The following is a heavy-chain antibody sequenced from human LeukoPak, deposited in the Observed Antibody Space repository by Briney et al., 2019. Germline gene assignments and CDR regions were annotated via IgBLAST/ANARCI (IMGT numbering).Heavy chain of an antibody. V-gene: IGHV3-7*01. J-gene: IGHJ4*02. Sequence: GGSLRLSCAAPGFTITTHWMTWLRQAPGKGLEWVVTTEQEGTKEYYVVSVKGRFTISRNNGKNPLYRQMNSLRADDTAVYYCVRVFDYWGQGPLVTVSS. CDR1: GFTITTHW. CDR3: VRVFDY. CDR2: TEQEGTKE.